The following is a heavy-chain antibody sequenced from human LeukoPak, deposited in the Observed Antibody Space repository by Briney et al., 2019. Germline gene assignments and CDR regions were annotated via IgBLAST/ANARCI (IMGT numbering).Heavy chain of an antibody. D-gene: IGHD2-15*01. Sequence: GGSLRLSCEASGFTFTTYSMTWVRQAPGKGLEWVSIISSGSSAIFSADALKGRFTISRDDAKNLLYLDMNSLRAEDTAVYYCAKVRYCSGVNCYPDDNWGQGTLVTVSS. V-gene: IGHV3-21*01. CDR1: GFTFTTYS. J-gene: IGHJ4*02. CDR2: ISSGSSAI. CDR3: AKVRYCSGVNCYPDDN.